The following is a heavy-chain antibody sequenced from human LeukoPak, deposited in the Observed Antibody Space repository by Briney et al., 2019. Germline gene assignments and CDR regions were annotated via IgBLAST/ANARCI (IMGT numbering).Heavy chain of an antibody. D-gene: IGHD3-10*01. CDR2: IYHSGST. J-gene: IGHJ4*02. Sequence: SETLSLTCAVSGGSISSGGYSWSWIRQPPGKGLEWIGYIYHSGSTYYNPSLKSRVTISVDRSKNQFSLKLSSVTAADTAVYYCAKEVLSGNYFDYWGQGTLVTVSS. CDR1: GGSISSGGYS. V-gene: IGHV4-30-2*01. CDR3: AKEVLSGNYFDY.